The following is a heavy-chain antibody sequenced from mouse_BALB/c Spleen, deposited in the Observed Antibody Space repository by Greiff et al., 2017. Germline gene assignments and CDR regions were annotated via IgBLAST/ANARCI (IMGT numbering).Heavy chain of an antibody. D-gene: IGHD1-1*01. J-gene: IGHJ4*01. CDR1: GFTFSSFG. Sequence: EVQGVESGGGLVQPGGSRKLSCAASGFTFSSFGMHWVRQAPEKGLEWVAYISSGSSTIYYADTVKGRFTISRDNPKNTLFLQMTSLRSEDTAMYYCARPTDAMDYWGQGTSVTVSS. CDR2: ISSGSSTI. V-gene: IGHV5-17*02. CDR3: ARPTDAMDY.